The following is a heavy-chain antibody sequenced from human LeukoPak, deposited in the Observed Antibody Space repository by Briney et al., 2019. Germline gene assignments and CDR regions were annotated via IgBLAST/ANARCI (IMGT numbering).Heavy chain of an antibody. CDR2: IYYSGTT. Sequence: SETLSLTCTVSGYSITNGYNWGWFRQSPVKGLEWIANIYYSGTTYYNPSLRSRVTMSVDTSKNQFSLRLTSVTAADTAVYYCVREWELLHTPFDLWGQGTLVTVSS. CDR3: VREWELLHTPFDL. D-gene: IGHD1-26*01. CDR1: GYSITNGYN. V-gene: IGHV4-38-2*02. J-gene: IGHJ4*02.